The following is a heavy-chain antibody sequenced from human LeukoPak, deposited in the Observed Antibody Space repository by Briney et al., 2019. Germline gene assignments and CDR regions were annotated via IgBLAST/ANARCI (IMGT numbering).Heavy chain of an antibody. J-gene: IGHJ4*02. D-gene: IGHD3-10*01. Sequence: SETLSLTCTVSGGSISSSSYYWGWIRQPPGKGLEWIGSIYYSGSTYYNPSLKSRVTISVDTSKNQFSLKLSSVTAADTAVYYCAWFGESYFDYWGQGTLVTVSS. CDR1: GGSISSSSYY. V-gene: IGHV4-39*07. CDR3: AWFGESYFDY. CDR2: IYYSGST.